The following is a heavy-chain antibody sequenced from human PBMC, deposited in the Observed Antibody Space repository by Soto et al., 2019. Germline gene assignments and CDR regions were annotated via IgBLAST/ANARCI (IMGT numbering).Heavy chain of an antibody. D-gene: IGHD2-2*02. CDR1: GGTFSSYA. CDR2: IIPIFGTA. CDR3: ARRDIVVVPAAIEINYYYYYGMDV. Sequence: QVQLVQSGAEVKKPGSSVKVSCKASGGTFSSYAISWVRQAPGQGLEWMGGIIPIFGTANYAQKFQGRVTITADESTSTAYMELSSLRSEDTAVYYCARRDIVVVPAAIEINYYYYYGMDVWGQGTTVTVSS. V-gene: IGHV1-69*01. J-gene: IGHJ6*02.